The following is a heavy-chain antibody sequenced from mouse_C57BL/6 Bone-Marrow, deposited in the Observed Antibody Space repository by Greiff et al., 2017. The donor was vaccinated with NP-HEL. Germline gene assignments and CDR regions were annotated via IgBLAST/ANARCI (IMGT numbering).Heavy chain of an antibody. Sequence: VQLQQSGPVLVKPGASVKMSCKASGYTFTDYYMNWVKQSHGKSLEWIGVINPYNGGTSYNQKFKGKATLTAEKSSSTAYMQLSSLTSEDSAVYFCARLGLYYFDYWGQGTTLTVSS. CDR3: ARLGLYYFDY. CDR1: GYTFTDYY. CDR2: INPYNGGT. V-gene: IGHV1-19*01. J-gene: IGHJ2*01. D-gene: IGHD3-1*01.